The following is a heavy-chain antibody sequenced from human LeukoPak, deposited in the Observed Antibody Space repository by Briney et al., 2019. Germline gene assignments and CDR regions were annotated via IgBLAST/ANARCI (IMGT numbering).Heavy chain of an antibody. CDR3: AIYGDPTVTPEHY. Sequence: GESLKISCKGSAYSFTSYWTGWVRQMPGKGLEWMGCIYPGDSDIRYSPSFQGQVTISADKSISTAYLQWSSLKASDTAMYYCAIYGDPTVTPEHYWGQGTLVTVSS. CDR2: IYPGDSDI. V-gene: IGHV5-51*01. CDR1: AYSFTSYW. D-gene: IGHD4-17*01. J-gene: IGHJ4*02.